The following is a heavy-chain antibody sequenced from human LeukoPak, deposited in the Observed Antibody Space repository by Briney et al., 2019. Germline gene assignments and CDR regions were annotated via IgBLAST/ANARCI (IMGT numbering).Heavy chain of an antibody. V-gene: IGHV3-30-3*01. Sequence: SGGSLRLSCAAPGFTFSSYAMHWVRQAPGKGLEWVAVISYDGSNKYYADSVKGRFTISRDNSKNTLYLQMNSLRAEDTAVYYCARENYGDHYFDYWGQGTLVTVSS. CDR1: GFTFSSYA. CDR2: ISYDGSNK. CDR3: ARENYGDHYFDY. J-gene: IGHJ4*02. D-gene: IGHD4-17*01.